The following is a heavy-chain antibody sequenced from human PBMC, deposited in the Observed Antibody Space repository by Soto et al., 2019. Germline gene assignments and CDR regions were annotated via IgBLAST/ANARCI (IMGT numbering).Heavy chain of an antibody. V-gene: IGHV3-30-3*01. CDR3: ARDPPTGKGSGSYYFIFAFDI. J-gene: IGHJ3*02. CDR2: ISYDGSNK. D-gene: IGHD3-10*01. Sequence: GGSLRLSCAASGFTFSSYAMHWVRQAPGKGLERVAVISYDGSNKYYADSVKGRFTISRDNSKNTLYLQMNSLRAEDTAVYYCARDPPTGKGSGSYYFIFAFDIWGQGTMVTVSS. CDR1: GFTFSSYA.